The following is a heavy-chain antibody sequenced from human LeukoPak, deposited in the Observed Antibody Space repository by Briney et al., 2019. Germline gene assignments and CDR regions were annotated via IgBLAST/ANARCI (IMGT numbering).Heavy chain of an antibody. V-gene: IGHV3-74*01. CDR1: RFTFDGYD. CDR2: INSDGSST. D-gene: IGHD2-2*01. Sequence: GGSLRLSCAASRFTFDGYDMKWVRQAPGKGLVWVSRINSDGSSTSYADSVKGRFTISRDNAKNTLYLQMNSLRAEDTAVYYCARVWGYCSSTSCPRLVDYWGQGTLVTVSS. J-gene: IGHJ4*02. CDR3: ARVWGYCSSTSCPRLVDY.